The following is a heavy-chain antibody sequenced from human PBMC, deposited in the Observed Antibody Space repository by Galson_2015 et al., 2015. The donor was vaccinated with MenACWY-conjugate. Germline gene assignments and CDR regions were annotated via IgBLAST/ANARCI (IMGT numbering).Heavy chain of an antibody. CDR1: AFTFSSFE. CDR2: ISSSGTTI. CDR3: ARLAVPGLN. J-gene: IGHJ4*02. V-gene: IGHV3-48*03. Sequence: SLRLSCAASAFTFSSFEMNWVRQAPGKGLEWVSYISSSGTTIYYSDSVKGRFTISRDNAKNSLYLQMNSLRGEDTAVYYCARLAVPGLNWGQGTLVTVSS. D-gene: IGHD6-19*01.